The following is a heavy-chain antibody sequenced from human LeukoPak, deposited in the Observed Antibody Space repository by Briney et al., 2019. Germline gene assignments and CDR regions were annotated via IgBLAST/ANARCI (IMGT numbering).Heavy chain of an antibody. Sequence: SETLSLTCTVSGGSISSSSYYWGWLRQPPGKGLEWIGSIYYSGSTYYNPSLKSRVTISVDTSKNQFSLRLSSVTAADTAVYYCARELLRYYDSSGYFLSDYYMDVWGKGTTVTVSS. J-gene: IGHJ6*03. CDR1: GGSISSSSYY. CDR2: IYYSGST. V-gene: IGHV4-39*07. CDR3: ARELLRYYDSSGYFLSDYYMDV. D-gene: IGHD3-22*01.